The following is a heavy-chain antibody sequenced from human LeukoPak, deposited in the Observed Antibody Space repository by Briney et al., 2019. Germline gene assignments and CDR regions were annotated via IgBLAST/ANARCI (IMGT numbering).Heavy chain of an antibody. Sequence: GASVKVSCKASGYTFTGYYMHWVRQAPGRGPEWMGWINPNSGGTNYAQKFQGRVTMTRDTSLSTVYMELSRLRSDDTAVYYCATQATSGWHFSWGQGTLVTVSS. D-gene: IGHD6-19*01. CDR3: ATQATSGWHFS. J-gene: IGHJ5*02. CDR1: GYTFTGYY. CDR2: INPNSGGT. V-gene: IGHV1-2*02.